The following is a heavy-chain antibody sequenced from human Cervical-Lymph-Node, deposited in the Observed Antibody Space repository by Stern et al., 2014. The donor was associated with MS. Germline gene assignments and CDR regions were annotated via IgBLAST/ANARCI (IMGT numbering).Heavy chain of an antibody. V-gene: IGHV1-2*06. CDR3: AREATRIIVGIDY. CDR2: LNPNSDDP. D-gene: IGHD2/OR15-2a*01. Sequence: VQLVQSGAKMKKPGASVKVSCKASGYDFTGFFIHWVRQVPGQGLAWMGRLNPNSDDPTYAQDFQDRVTLTRDTYISTAYLELSRLTSADTAVYYCAREATRIIVGIDYWGQGTQVTVSS. CDR1: GYDFTGFF. J-gene: IGHJ4*02.